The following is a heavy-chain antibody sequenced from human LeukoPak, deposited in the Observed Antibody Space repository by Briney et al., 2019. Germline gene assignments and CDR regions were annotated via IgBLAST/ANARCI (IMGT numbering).Heavy chain of an antibody. J-gene: IGHJ4*02. CDR2: ISSDGGST. V-gene: IGHV3-64*02. Sequence: PEGSLRLSCAASGFTFSRYAMYWVRQAPGKGLECVSAISSDGGSTYYADSVKGRFSISRDTSKKTMFLQMGSLRAEDMAIYYCARGRYDFWGGSTLDYWDQGALVTVSS. D-gene: IGHD3-3*01. CDR3: ARGRYDFWGGSTLDY. CDR1: GFTFSRYA.